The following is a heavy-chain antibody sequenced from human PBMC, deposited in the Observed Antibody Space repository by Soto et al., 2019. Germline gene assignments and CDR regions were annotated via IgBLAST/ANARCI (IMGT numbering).Heavy chain of an antibody. J-gene: IGHJ6*02. CDR1: GGTFSTSA. Sequence: QVQLEQSGAEVKKPGSSVKVSCKASGGTFSTSAISWVRQAPGQGLEWMGGIMPIFRTPDYAQKFKGRVXXXXXXXXXXXXXXXXXXXXXXXXXXXXXXXXXXXQLGGNYYYMLDVWGQGTTVTVSS. V-gene: IGHV1-69*13. CDR3: XXXXXXXQLGGNYYYMLDV. CDR2: IMPIFRTP. D-gene: IGHD3-10*01.